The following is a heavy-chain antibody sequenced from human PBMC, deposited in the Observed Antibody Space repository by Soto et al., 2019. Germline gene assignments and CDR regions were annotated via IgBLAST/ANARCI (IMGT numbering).Heavy chain of an antibody. CDR3: ARGSGSSGWYMGY. CDR1: GFTFTAYW. Sequence: LRLSCAASGFTFTAYWIHWVRQVPGRGPVWVSRVHSDGTTDYADSVKGRFTISRDDAKSTLYLQMSSLRVEDTAIYHCARGSGSSGWYMGYWGQGTPVTVSS. D-gene: IGHD6-19*01. CDR2: VHSDGTT. J-gene: IGHJ4*02. V-gene: IGHV3-74*01.